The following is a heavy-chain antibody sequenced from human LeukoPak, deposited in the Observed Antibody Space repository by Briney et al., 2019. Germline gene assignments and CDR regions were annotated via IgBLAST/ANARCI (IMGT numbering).Heavy chain of an antibody. D-gene: IGHD5-12*01. V-gene: IGHV3-23*01. CDR1: GFTFSSYA. J-gene: IGHJ4*02. CDR2: ISGSGGST. CDR3: AKAWGFGVSGYSGYAPPFDY. Sequence: PGGSLRLSCAASGFTFSSYAMSWVRQAPGKGLEWVSGISGSGGSTYYADSVKGRFTISRDNSKNTLYLQMNSLRAEDTAVYYCAKAWGFGVSGYSGYAPPFDYWGQGTLVTVSS.